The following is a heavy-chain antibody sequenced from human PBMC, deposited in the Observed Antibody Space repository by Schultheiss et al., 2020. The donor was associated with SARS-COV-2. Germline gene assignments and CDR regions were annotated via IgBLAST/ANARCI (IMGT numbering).Heavy chain of an antibody. V-gene: IGHV4-59*12. D-gene: IGHD3-22*01. Sequence: GSLRLSCAASGFTFSSYSMNWVRQHPGKGLEWIGYIYYSGSTNYNPSLKSRVTISVDTSKNQFSLKLSSVTAADTAVYYCARGRYYYDSSGRYWYFDLWGRGTLVTVSS. J-gene: IGHJ2*01. CDR1: GFTFSSYS. CDR3: ARGRYYYDSSGRYWYFDL. CDR2: IYYSGST.